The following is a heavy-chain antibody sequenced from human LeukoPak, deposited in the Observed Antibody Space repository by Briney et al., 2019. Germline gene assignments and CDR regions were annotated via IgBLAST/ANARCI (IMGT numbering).Heavy chain of an antibody. CDR1: GGSISTSSYY. J-gene: IGHJ4*02. CDR2: IYYSGRT. D-gene: IGHD3-22*01. Sequence: KPSETLSLTCTVSGGSISTSSYYWGWIRQPPGKGLEWIGSIYYSGRTYYNPSLKSRVTISIDTSKNHFSLKLSSVTAADTAVYYCARESSHSYYYGSSGYYYFDYWGQGTLVTVSS. CDR3: ARESSHSYYYGSSGYYYFDY. V-gene: IGHV4-39*02.